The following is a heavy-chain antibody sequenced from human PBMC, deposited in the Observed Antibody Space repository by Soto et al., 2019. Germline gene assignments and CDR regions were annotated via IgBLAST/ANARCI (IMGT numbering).Heavy chain of an antibody. D-gene: IGHD2-15*01. J-gene: IGHJ5*02. V-gene: IGHV1-8*01. CDR1: GYTFTSYD. Sequence: ASVKVSCKAAGYTFTSYDINWVRQATGQGLEWMGWMNPNSGNTGYARKFQGRVTMARNTSISTAYMELSSLGSEDTAVYYFARGPPGSGSGRWFDPSGQGTLVTGSS. CDR3: ARGPPGSGSGRWFDP. CDR2: MNPNSGNT.